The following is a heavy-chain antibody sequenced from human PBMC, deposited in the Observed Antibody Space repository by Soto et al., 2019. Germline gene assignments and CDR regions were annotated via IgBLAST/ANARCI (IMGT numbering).Heavy chain of an antibody. D-gene: IGHD6-19*01. CDR3: ARAAVAGTYNYFDY. J-gene: IGHJ4*02. V-gene: IGHV4-39*01. Sequence: SETLSLTCTVSGGSISSSSYHWGWIRQPPGKGLEWIGSIYYSGRTYYNPSLKSRVTISVDTSKNQFSLKLSSVTAADTAVFYCARAAVAGTYNYFDYWGQGTLVTVSS. CDR1: GGSISSSSYH. CDR2: IYYSGRT.